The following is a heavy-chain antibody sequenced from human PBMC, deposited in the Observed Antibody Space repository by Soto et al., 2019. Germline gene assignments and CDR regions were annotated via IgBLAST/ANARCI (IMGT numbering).Heavy chain of an antibody. J-gene: IGHJ4*02. Sequence: QLQLQESGSGLVKPSQTLSLTCAVSGDSISNGGYSWNWIRQPPGKGLEWIGYIYHSGGTDYNPSLXSRXTITVDSSNNQFSLKLSSVTAADPAVYYCARDSRSGYYLEFWGQGTLVTVSS. CDR1: GDSISNGGYS. D-gene: IGHD3-22*01. CDR2: IYHSGGT. CDR3: ARDSRSGYYLEF. V-gene: IGHV4-30-2*01.